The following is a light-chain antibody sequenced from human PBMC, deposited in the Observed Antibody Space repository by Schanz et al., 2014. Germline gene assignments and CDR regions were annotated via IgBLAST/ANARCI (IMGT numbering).Light chain of an antibody. CDR1: SSNIGAGYD. V-gene: IGLV1-40*01. CDR3: GTWDSGLSAREV. Sequence: QSVLTQPPSVSGAPGQRVTISCTGSSSNIGAGYDVHWYQQLPGTAPKLLIYGNSNRPSGVPDRFSGSKSGTSATLGITGLQTGDEAIYYCGTWDSGLSAREVFGGGTKVTVL. CDR2: GNS. J-gene: IGLJ3*02.